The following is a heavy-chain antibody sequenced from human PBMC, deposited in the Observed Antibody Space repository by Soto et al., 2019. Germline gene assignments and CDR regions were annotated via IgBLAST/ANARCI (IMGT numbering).Heavy chain of an antibody. Sequence: GGSLRLSCAASGFVFSAYSMHWVRQAPGKGLEWVAVISYDGSDKYFADSVKGRVTISRDNFQNTLYLQMNSLRVEDTAVYYCARETAGGAFDVWGQGTMVT. CDR2: ISYDGSDK. D-gene: IGHD1-1*01. V-gene: IGHV3-30-3*01. CDR1: GFVFSAYS. J-gene: IGHJ3*01. CDR3: ARETAGGAFDV.